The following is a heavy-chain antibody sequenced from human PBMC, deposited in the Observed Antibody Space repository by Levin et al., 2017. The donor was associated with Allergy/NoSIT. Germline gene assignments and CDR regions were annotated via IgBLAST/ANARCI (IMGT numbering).Heavy chain of an antibody. CDR2: IIPIFGTA. CDR3: ADLGYCSSTSCYGEYYFDY. J-gene: IGHJ4*02. Sequence: GGSLRLSCKASGGTFSSYAISWVRQAPGQGLEWMGGIIPIFGTANYAQKFQGRVTITADESTSTAYMELSSLRSEDTAVYYCADLGYCSSTSCYGEYYFDYWGQGTLVTVSS. CDR1: GGTFSSYA. D-gene: IGHD2-2*01. V-gene: IGHV1-69*01.